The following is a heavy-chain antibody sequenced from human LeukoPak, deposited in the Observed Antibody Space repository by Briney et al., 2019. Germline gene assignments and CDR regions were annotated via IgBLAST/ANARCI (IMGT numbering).Heavy chain of an antibody. CDR3: AKASGSHYYDSRGYYYPIDY. Sequence: QPGGSLRLSCAASGFTFSAYGMHWVRQAPGKGLEWVAVISYDGSNKYYADSVKGRFTISRDNSKNTLYLQMNSLRAEDTAVHYCAKASGSHYYDSRGYYYPIDYWGQGTLVTVSS. CDR2: ISYDGSNK. V-gene: IGHV3-30*18. J-gene: IGHJ4*02. D-gene: IGHD3-22*01. CDR1: GFTFSAYG.